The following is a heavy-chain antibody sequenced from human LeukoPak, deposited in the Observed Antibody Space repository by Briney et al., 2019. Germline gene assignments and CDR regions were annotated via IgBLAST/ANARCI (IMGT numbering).Heavy chain of an antibody. D-gene: IGHD6-13*01. CDR2: IIPIFGTA. Sequence: SVKVSCKASGGTFSSYAISWVRQAPGQGLEWMGGIIPIFGTADYAQKFQGRVTITADESTSTAYMELSSLRSEDTAVYYCARSSGYSSSRFDYWGQGTLVTVSS. CDR3: ARSSGYSSSRFDY. V-gene: IGHV1-69*13. CDR1: GGTFSSYA. J-gene: IGHJ4*02.